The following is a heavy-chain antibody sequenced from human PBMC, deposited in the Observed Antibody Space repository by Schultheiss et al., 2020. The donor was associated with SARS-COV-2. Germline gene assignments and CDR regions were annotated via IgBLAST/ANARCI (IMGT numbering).Heavy chain of an antibody. D-gene: IGHD4-17*01. Sequence: GGSLRLSCAASGFTVSSNYMSWVRQAPGKGLEWVAVISYDGSNKYYADSVKGRFTISRDNSKNTLYLQMNSLRAEDTAVYYCAKATDYGDYGYYYYGMDVWGQGTTVTVTS. J-gene: IGHJ6*02. CDR3: AKATDYGDYGYYYYGMDV. CDR1: GFTVSSNY. CDR2: ISYDGSNK. V-gene: IGHV3-30*18.